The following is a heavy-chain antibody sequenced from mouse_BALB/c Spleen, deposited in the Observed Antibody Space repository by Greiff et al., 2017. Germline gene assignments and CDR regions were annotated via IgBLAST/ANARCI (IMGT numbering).Heavy chain of an antibody. J-gene: IGHJ4*01. CDR2: IYPGNVNT. CDR3: ARTRGYAMDY. V-gene: IGHV1S56*01. D-gene: IGHD3-3*01. Sequence: QVQLKESGPELVKPGASVRISCKASGYTFTSYYIHWVKQRPGQGLEWIGWIYPGNVNTKYNEKFKGKATLTADKSSSTAYMQLSSLTSEDSAVYICARTRGYAMDYWGQGTSVTVSS. CDR1: GYTFTSYY.